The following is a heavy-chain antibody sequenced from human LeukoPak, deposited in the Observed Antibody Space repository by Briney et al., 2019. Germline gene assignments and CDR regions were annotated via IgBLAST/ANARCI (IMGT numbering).Heavy chain of an antibody. V-gene: IGHV4-59*11. CDR2: LHYTGCT. J-gene: IGHJ4*02. Sequence: SVTVPLTRTVCGGSISHHYRHWIRQPPGRGLQWIGYLHYTGCTTYNPSLKRRVTTSVDKSTNPFSLNQSSVTAADTAVYYCARGSRTIFGSNYYDSWGQGILVTVSS. D-gene: IGHD3-3*01. CDR1: GGSISHHY. CDR3: ARGSRTIFGSNYYDS.